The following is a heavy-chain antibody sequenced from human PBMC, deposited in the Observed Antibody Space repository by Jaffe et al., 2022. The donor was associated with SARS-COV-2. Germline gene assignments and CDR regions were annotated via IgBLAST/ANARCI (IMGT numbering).Heavy chain of an antibody. J-gene: IGHJ5*02. D-gene: IGHD4-17*01. V-gene: IGHV4-59*01. CDR1: GGSISSYY. CDR3: ARAFLMTTVTTWGWFDP. CDR2: IYYSGST. Sequence: QVQLQESGPGLVKPSETLSLTCTVSGGSISSYYWSWIRQPPGKGLEWIGYIYYSGSTNYNPSLKSRVTISVDTSKNQFSLKLSSVTAADTAVYYCARAFLMTTVTTWGWFDPWGQGTLVTVSS.